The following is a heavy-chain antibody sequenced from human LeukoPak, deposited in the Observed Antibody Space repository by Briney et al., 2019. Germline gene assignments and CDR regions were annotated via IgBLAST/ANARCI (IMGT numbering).Heavy chain of an antibody. Sequence: ASVKVSCKASGYTFTSYGISWVRQAPGQGLEWMGWISAYNGNTNYAQKLQGRVTMTTDTSTSTAYMELRSLRSDDTAVYYSARGTGRGYGGNSDAFDIWGQGTMVTVSS. V-gene: IGHV1-18*01. J-gene: IGHJ3*02. CDR2: ISAYNGNT. D-gene: IGHD4-23*01. CDR1: GYTFTSYG. CDR3: ARGTGRGYGGNSDAFDI.